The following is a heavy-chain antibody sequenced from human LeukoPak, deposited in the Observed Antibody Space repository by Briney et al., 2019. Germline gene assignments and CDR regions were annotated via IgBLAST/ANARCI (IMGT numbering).Heavy chain of an antibody. Sequence: SETLSLTCTVSGGAISSGGDYWSWIRQYPEKGLEWIGYIYHSGSTDYNLSLQSRVTISVDMSKNQFSLKLTSVTAADTAVYYCARSRGYCSGGTCYSWWFDPWGQGILVTVSS. CDR2: IYHSGST. V-gene: IGHV4-31*03. CDR1: GGAISSGGDY. J-gene: IGHJ5*02. CDR3: ARSRGYCSGGTCYSWWFDP. D-gene: IGHD2-15*01.